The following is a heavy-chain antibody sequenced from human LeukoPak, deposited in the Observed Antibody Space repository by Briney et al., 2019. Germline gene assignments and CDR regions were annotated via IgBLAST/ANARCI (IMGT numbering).Heavy chain of an antibody. CDR3: ARHFRKDYPDSGSSQYFHYIDV. J-gene: IGHJ6*03. V-gene: IGHV4-4*09. CDR1: GGSMSDHY. D-gene: IGHD3-10*01. CDR2: IYATGNT. Sequence: SETLSLTCAVSGGSMSDHYWSWIRQTPGTTLERIGYIYATGNTNYNPSLKGRVTISLDTSKNHFSLRLCSVTAADTALYYCARHFRKDYPDSGSSQYFHYIDVWGKGTTVTVSS.